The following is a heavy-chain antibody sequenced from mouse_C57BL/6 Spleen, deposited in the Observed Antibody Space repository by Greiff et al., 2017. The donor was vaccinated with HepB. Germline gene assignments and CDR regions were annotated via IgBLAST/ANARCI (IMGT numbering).Heavy chain of an antibody. CDR3: ARNWDLDY. V-gene: IGHV1-4*01. J-gene: IGHJ2*01. CDR2: INPSSGYT. CDR1: GYTFTSYT. Sequence: VQLQQSGAELARPGASVKMSCKASGYTFTSYTMHWVKQRPGQGREWIGYINPSSGYTKYNQKFKDKATLTADKSSSTAYMQLSSLTSEDSAVYYCARNWDLDYWGQGTTLTVSS. D-gene: IGHD4-1*01.